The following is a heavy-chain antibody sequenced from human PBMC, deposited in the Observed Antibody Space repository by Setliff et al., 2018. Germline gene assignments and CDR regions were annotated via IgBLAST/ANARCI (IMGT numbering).Heavy chain of an antibody. V-gene: IGHV4-61*02. CDR3: ARQPGDEQQLVGD. J-gene: IGHJ4*02. CDR2: IHASGSP. CDR1: GGSITSGSFY. Sequence: PSETLSLTCTVSGGSITSGSFYWSWIRQPAGKKLEWIGRIHASGSPDYNPSFKSRVTISRDTSTNQFSLKLGSVTAADTALYYCARQPGDEQQLVGDWGQGTLVTVSS. D-gene: IGHD6-13*01.